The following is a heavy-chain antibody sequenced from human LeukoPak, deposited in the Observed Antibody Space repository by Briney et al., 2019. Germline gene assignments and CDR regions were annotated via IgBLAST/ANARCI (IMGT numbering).Heavy chain of an antibody. J-gene: IGHJ4*02. CDR3: AREGYYYDSSGPIDY. D-gene: IGHD3-22*01. V-gene: IGHV4-31*03. CDR2: ISHSGNT. CDR1: GGSISSAPYY. Sequence: SETLSLTCTVSGGSISSAPYYWSWIRQRPGKGLEWMGYISHSGNTYYNPSLKSRLNISADTSRNQFSLKLRSVTAADTALYFCAREGYYYDSSGPIDYWGQGTRVTVSS.